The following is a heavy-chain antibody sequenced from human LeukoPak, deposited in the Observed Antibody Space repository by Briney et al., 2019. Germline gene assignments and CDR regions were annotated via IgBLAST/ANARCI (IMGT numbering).Heavy chain of an antibody. J-gene: IGHJ3*02. CDR2: IEQDGSEK. CDR3: ARDQGSSWYKADGFNI. V-gene: IGHV3-7*01. D-gene: IGHD6-13*01. Sequence: GGSLRLSCAASGFTFSSYWVTWVRQAPGKGLEWVANIEQDGSEKNYVDSVKGRFTISRDNAKNSLYLQMISLRAEDTAVYYCARDQGSSWYKADGFNIWGQGTMVTVSS. CDR1: GFTFSSYW.